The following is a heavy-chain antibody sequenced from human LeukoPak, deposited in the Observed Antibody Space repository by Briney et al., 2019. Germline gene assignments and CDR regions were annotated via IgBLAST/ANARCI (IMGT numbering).Heavy chain of an antibody. J-gene: IGHJ3*02. CDR1: GFSFSAYW. CDR2: LSPDGSSS. V-gene: IGHV3-74*01. D-gene: IGHD5-18*01. CDR3: AKDFFRNSYGYCALDI. Sequence: GGSLRLSCAASGFSFSAYWMHWVRQAPGKGLVWVSRLSPDGSSSVYADSVKGRFTVSRDNAKNTVYLQMNNLRVEDTAVYYCAKDFFRNSYGYCALDIWGQGTTVTVSS.